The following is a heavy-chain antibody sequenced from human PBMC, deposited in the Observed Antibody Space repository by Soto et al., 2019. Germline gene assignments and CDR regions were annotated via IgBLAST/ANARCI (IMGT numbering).Heavy chain of an antibody. Sequence: GGSLRLSCAASGFTFSSYWMHWVRQAQGKGLVWVSRINSDGSSTSYADSVKGRFTISRDNAKNTLYLQMNSLRAEDTAVYYCAREDYDFWSGYWYYFDYWGQGTLVTVSS. CDR3: AREDYDFWSGYWYYFDY. V-gene: IGHV3-74*01. CDR2: INSDGSST. J-gene: IGHJ4*02. CDR1: GFTFSSYW. D-gene: IGHD3-3*01.